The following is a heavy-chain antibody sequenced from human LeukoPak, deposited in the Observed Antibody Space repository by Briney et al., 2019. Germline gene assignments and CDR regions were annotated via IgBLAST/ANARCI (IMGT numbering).Heavy chain of an antibody. CDR2: INHSGST. J-gene: IGHJ4*02. Sequence: SETLSLTCTVSGGSISSGGYYWSWIRQPPGKGLEWIGEINHSGSTNYNPSLKSRVTISVDTSKNQFSLKLSSVTAADTAVYYCARSIAARRALDYWSQGTLVTVSS. CDR3: ARSIAARRALDY. CDR1: GGSISSGGYY. D-gene: IGHD6-6*01. V-gene: IGHV4-39*07.